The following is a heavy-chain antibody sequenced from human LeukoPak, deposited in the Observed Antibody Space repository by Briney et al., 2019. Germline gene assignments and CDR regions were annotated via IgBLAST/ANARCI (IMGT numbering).Heavy chain of an antibody. J-gene: IGHJ6*03. CDR2: IYYSGST. Sequence: PSETLSLTCTVSGGSISSYYWSWIRQPPGKGLEWIGYIYYSGSTNYNPSLKSRVTISVDTSKNQFSLKLSSVTAADTAVYYCARSAGSGYYYSYMDVWGKGTTVTVSS. V-gene: IGHV4-59*01. CDR3: ARSAGSGYYYSYMDV. CDR1: GGSISSYY. D-gene: IGHD3-10*01.